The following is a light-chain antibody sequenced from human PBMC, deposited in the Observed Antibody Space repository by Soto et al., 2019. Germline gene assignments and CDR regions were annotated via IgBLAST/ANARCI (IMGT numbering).Light chain of an antibody. CDR3: QQYDNWPLT. CDR2: GAS. Sequence: EIEMTQSPATLSVSAGERATLSCRASQSLSSNLAWYQQKPGQAPRLLIYGASTRATGIPARFSGSGSGTDFILTISSLQPEDLAIYYCQQYDNWPLTFGEGTKVDIK. V-gene: IGKV3-15*01. J-gene: IGKJ4*02. CDR1: QSLSSN.